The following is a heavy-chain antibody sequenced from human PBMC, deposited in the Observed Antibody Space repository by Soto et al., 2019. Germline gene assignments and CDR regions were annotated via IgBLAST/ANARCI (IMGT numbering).Heavy chain of an antibody. CDR3: ARHADAGSFHNWFDT. CDR2: IIPIFGTA. CDR1: GGTFSTNA. J-gene: IGHJ5*02. V-gene: IGHV1-69*01. D-gene: IGHD1-26*01. Sequence: QVQLVQSGAEVKKPGSSVKVSCKASGGTFSTNAIAWVRQAPGQGLEWMGGIIPIFGTAKYAQKFQGSVTITADESTSTAYMEMSSLRSEDTAVYYCARHADAGSFHNWFDTWGQGTLVTVSS.